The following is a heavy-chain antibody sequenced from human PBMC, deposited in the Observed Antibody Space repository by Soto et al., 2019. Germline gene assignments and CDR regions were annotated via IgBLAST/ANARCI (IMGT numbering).Heavy chain of an antibody. J-gene: IGHJ6*02. V-gene: IGHV4-31*03. CDR1: GGSISSGGYY. Sequence: QVQLQESGPGLVKPSQTLSLTCTVSGGSISSGGYYWSWIRQHPGKGLEWIGYIYYSGSTYYNPSLKSRVTISVDTSKNQFSLKLSSVTAADTAVYYCARDKPNYGSGISYYYYYGMDVWGQGTTVTVSS. CDR2: IYYSGST. D-gene: IGHD3-10*01. CDR3: ARDKPNYGSGISYYYYYGMDV.